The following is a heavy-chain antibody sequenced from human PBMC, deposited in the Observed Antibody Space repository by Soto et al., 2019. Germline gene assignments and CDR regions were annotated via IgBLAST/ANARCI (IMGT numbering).Heavy chain of an antibody. CDR3: AGRTSLPTPFDS. CDR2: IIPIFGTA. CDR1: GGTFSSYA. V-gene: IGHV1-69*12. J-gene: IGHJ4*02. Sequence: QVQLVQSGAEVKKPGSSVKVSCKASGGTFSSYAISWVRQAPGQGLEWMGGIIPIFGTANYAQKFQGRVTITAAEPPSPAYMELSSLRSEDTAVYYSAGRTSLPTPFDSWGQGTLVTVSS.